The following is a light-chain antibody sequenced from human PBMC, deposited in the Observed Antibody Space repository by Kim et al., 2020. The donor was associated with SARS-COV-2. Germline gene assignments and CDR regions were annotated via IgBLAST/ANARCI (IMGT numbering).Light chain of an antibody. J-gene: IGKJ2*01. CDR2: DAS. V-gene: IGKV3-11*01. CDR1: HSIGNS. CDR3: QLRRNCL. Sequence: EVVLTQSPATLSLSPGERANLSCKASHSIGNSLAWYQQRAGQAPRLLIYDASNRVTGVPARFSGSGSRTDFTLTISSLEPEDFADYYCQLRRNCLFGPGTKLEI.